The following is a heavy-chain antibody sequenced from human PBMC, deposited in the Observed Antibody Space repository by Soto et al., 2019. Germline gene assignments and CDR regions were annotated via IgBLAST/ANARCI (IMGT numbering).Heavy chain of an antibody. CDR3: ARRMTSYGMDV. CDR1: GGSISNYNYY. V-gene: IGHV4-39*01. Sequence: PSETLSLTYAVSGGSISNYNYYWGWIRQPPGKGLEWIGSSDYSGSTYYNPSLKSRVTISVDASKNQFSLKVSSGTAADTAVYDCARRMTSYGMDVWGQGTTVTVSS. CDR2: SDYSGST. J-gene: IGHJ6*02.